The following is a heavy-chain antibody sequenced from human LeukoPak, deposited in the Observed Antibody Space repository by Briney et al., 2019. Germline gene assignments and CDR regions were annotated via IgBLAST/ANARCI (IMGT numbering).Heavy chain of an antibody. CDR1: GFTFSSYE. V-gene: IGHV3-48*03. CDR3: ARLYSSSSGLRASDY. Sequence: GGSLRLSCAASGFTFSSYEMNWVRQAPGKGWEWVSYIGSSGSTIFYADSVKGRFTISRDNAKNSLYLQMNSLRAEDTAVYYCARLYSSSSGLRASDYWGQGTLVTVSS. CDR2: IGSSGSTI. D-gene: IGHD6-6*01. J-gene: IGHJ4*02.